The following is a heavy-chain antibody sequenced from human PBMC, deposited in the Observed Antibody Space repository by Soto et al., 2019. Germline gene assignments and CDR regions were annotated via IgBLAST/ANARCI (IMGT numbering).Heavy chain of an antibody. V-gene: IGHV3-7*01. Sequence: GGSLRLSCAASGFTFSSYWMSWVRQAPGKGLEWVANIKQDGSEKYYVDSVKGRFTISRDNAKNSLYLQMNSLRAEDTAVYYCARSPYSSSWLLPYYFDYWGQGTLVTVSS. CDR2: IKQDGSEK. J-gene: IGHJ4*02. D-gene: IGHD6-13*01. CDR1: GFTFSSYW. CDR3: ARSPYSSSWLLPYYFDY.